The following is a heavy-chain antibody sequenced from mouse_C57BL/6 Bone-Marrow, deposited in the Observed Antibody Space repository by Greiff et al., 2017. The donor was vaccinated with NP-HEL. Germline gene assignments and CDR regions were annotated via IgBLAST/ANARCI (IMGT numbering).Heavy chain of an antibody. V-gene: IGHV1-81*01. CDR2: IYPRSGNT. J-gene: IGHJ1*03. Sequence: VQLVESGAELARPGASVKLSCKASGYTFTSYGISWVKQRTGQGLEWIGEIYPRSGNTYYNEKFKGKATLTADKSSSTAYMELRSLTSEDSAVYFCARWGVCWYFDVWGTGTTVTVSS. CDR1: GYTFTSYG. CDR3: ARWGVCWYFDV.